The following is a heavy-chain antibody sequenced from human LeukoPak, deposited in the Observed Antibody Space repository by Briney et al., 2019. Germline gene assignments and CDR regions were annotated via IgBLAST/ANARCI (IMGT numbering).Heavy chain of an antibody. Sequence: GTSLRLSCAASGFAFSGYGIHWVRQAPGKGLEWVALISYDGGNKYYADSVKGRFTISRDNSRNTLELQMNSLRVEDTAVYYCALQGGSGRKDFDCWGQGTLVTVSS. D-gene: IGHD1-26*01. CDR1: GFAFSGYG. CDR2: ISYDGGNK. J-gene: IGHJ4*02. CDR3: ALQGGSGRKDFDC. V-gene: IGHV3-30*03.